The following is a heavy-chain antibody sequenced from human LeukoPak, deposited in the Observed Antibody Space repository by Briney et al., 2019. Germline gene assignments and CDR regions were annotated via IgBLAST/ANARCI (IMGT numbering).Heavy chain of an antibody. CDR1: GFTFSSYA. D-gene: IGHD3-16*02. CDR2: ISGSGGST. Sequence: GGSLRLPCAASGFTFSSYAMSWVRQAPGKGLEWVSAISGSGGSTYYADSVKGRFTISRDNSKNTLYLQMNSLRAEDTAVYYCAKDRSYYDYVWGSYRYTGLFDHWGQGTLVTVSS. CDR3: AKDRSYYDYVWGSYRYTGLFDH. V-gene: IGHV3-23*01. J-gene: IGHJ4*02.